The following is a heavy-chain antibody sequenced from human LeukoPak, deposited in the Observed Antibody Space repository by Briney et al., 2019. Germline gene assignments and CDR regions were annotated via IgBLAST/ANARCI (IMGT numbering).Heavy chain of an antibody. CDR3: ARGVYGASGYYLGH. CDR1: GGSISGYY. CDR2: VHSSGGT. D-gene: IGHD4/OR15-4a*01. J-gene: IGHJ4*02. V-gene: IGHV4-4*07. Sequence: SETLSLTCTVSGGSISGYYWTWIRQTAGKEPEWIGRVHSSGGTSYHPSLQSRVTMSIDTSKNQFSLNLNSVTAADTAVYYCARGVYGASGYYLGHWGQGSLISVSS.